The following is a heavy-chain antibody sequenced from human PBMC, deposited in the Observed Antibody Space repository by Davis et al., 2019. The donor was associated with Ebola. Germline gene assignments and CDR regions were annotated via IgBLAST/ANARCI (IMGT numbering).Heavy chain of an antibody. CDR1: GFTFSSYG. J-gene: IGHJ4*02. D-gene: IGHD6-19*01. Sequence: PGGSLRLSCAASGFTFSSYGMHWVRQAPGKGLEWVAVISYDGSNKYYADSVKGRFTISRDNSKNTLYLQMNSLRAEDTAVYYCAKNERAKLIAVAGTLVLVDYWGQGTLVTVSS. CDR2: ISYDGSNK. V-gene: IGHV3-30*18. CDR3: AKNERAKLIAVAGTLVLVDY.